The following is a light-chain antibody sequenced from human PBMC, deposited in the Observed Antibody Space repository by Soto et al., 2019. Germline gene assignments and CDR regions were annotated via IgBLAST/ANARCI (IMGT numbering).Light chain of an antibody. CDR3: QQYGSSGK. CDR2: DAS. V-gene: IGKV3D-20*01. CDR1: QTVRNNY. Sequence: VLTQSPATLSLSPGSRATLSFRASQTVRNNYLAWYQQKPGQAPRLLIYDASSRATGIPDRFSGSGSGTDFTLTISRLEPEDFAVYYCQQYGSSGKFGQGNTVDIK. J-gene: IGKJ1*01.